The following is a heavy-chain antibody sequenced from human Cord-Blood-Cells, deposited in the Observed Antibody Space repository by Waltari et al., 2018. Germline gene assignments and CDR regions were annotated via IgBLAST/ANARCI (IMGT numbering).Heavy chain of an antibody. J-gene: IGHJ5*02. CDR3: ARGFCSGGSCYKHNWFDP. CDR2: IKHDGST. V-gene: IGHV4-34*01. Sequence: QVQLQQWGAGLLKPSETLSLTCAVYGGSFSGYYWSWIRQPPGKGLEWIGEIKHDGSTNSHPSLKSRVTISVDTSKNQFSLKLSSVTAAATAVYYCARGFCSGGSCYKHNWFDPWGQGTLVTVSS. CDR1: GGSFSGYY. D-gene: IGHD2-15*01.